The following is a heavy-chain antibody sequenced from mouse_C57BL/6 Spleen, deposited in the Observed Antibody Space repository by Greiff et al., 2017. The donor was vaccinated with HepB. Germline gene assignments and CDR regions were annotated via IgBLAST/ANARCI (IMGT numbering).Heavy chain of an antibody. J-gene: IGHJ2*01. D-gene: IGHD2-12*01. CDR1: GYTFTDYY. Sequence: EVQLQQSGPELVKPGASVKISCKASGYTFTDYYMNWVKQSHGKSLEWIGDINPNNGGTSYNQKFKGKATLTVDKSSSTAYMELRSLTSEDSAVYYCASYSLDYWGQSTTLTVSS. CDR3: ASYSLDY. V-gene: IGHV1-26*01. CDR2: INPNNGGT.